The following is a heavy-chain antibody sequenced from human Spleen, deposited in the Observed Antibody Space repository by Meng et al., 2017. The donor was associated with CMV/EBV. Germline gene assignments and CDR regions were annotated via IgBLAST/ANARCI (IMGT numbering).Heavy chain of an antibody. CDR1: GYTFTDYY. CDR2: INPNSGGT. D-gene: IGHD1-7*01. CDR3: ARSDWNLSVVWWFDP. V-gene: IGHV1-2*02. J-gene: IGHJ5*02. Sequence: ASVKVSCKTSGYTFTDYYLHWVRQAPGQGLEWMGWINPNSGGTNYAQKFQGRVTMTTDTYTNTAYMELRNLRSDDTAVYYCARSDWNLSVVWWFDPWGQGTLVTVSS.